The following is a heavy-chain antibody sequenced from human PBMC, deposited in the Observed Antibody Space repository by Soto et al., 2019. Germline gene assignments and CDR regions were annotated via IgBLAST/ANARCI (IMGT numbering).Heavy chain of an antibody. CDR1: GFTFSSYA. J-gene: IGHJ6*02. CDR2: ISYDGSNK. CDR3: AKDMENGYNPYYYYGMDV. D-gene: IGHD3-10*01. Sequence: PRLSCATSGFTFSSYAMHWVRQAPGKGLEWVAVISYDGSNKYYADSVKGRFTISRDNSKNTLYLQMNSLRAEDTAVYYCAKDMENGYNPYYYYGMDVWGQGTTVTVSS. V-gene: IGHV3-30-3*02.